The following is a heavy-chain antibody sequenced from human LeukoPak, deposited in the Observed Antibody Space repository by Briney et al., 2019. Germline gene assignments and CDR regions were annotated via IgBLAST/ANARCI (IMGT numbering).Heavy chain of an antibody. V-gene: IGHV4-59*01. D-gene: IGHD6-19*01. Sequence: SETLSLTCTVSGGSISSYYWSWIRQPPGKGREWIGCIYYTGSTNYNPSLKSRVTISVDTSKNQFSLKLSSVTAADTAVYYCATGRAYSSVDYWGQGSLVSVSS. CDR1: GGSISSYY. J-gene: IGHJ4*02. CDR3: ATGRAYSSVDY. CDR2: IYYTGST.